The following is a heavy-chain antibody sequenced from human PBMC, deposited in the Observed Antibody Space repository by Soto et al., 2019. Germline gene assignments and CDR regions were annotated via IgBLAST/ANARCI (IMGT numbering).Heavy chain of an antibody. CDR2: ISGSHNST. Sequence: GGSLRLSCAASGFTFSLYAMNWVRQAPGKGLEWVSAISGSHNSTYYADSVKGRFTISRDNSNNTLYLQMSSLRADDTAVYYCAPMGVWGQGTTVTVSS. CDR3: APMGV. CDR1: GFTFSLYA. V-gene: IGHV3-23*01. J-gene: IGHJ6*02.